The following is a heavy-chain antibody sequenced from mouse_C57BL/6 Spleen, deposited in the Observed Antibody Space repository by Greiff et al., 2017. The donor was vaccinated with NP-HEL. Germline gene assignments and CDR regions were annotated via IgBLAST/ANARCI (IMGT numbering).Heavy chain of an antibody. J-gene: IGHJ4*01. CDR3: ARNGGDYDYAMDY. CDR1: GFSLTSYG. CDR2: IWSGGST. Sequence: QVQLKESGPGLVQPSQSLSITCTVSGFSLTSYGVHWVRQSPGKGLEWLGVIWSGGSTDYNAAFISRLSISKDNSKRQVFFKMNSLQADDTAIYYCARNGGDYDYAMDYWGQGTSVTVSS. D-gene: IGHD2-4*01. V-gene: IGHV2-2*01.